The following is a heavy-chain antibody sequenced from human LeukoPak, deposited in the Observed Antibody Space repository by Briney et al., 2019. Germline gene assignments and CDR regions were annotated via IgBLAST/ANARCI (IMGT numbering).Heavy chain of an antibody. J-gene: IGHJ5*02. CDR3: ARLGGYCSSTSCYGFDP. CDR1: GYSFTSYW. Sequence: GESLKISCKGSGYSFTSYWIGWVRQMPGKGLEWKEIIYPGDSDTRYSPSFQGQVTISADKSISTAYLQWSSLKASDTAMYYCARLGGYCSSTSCYGFDPWGQGTLVTVSS. CDR2: IYPGDSDT. D-gene: IGHD2-2*01. V-gene: IGHV5-51*01.